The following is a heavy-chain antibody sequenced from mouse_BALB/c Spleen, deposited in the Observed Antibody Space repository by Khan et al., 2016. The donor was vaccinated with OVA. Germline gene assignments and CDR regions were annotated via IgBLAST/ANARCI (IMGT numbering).Heavy chain of an antibody. V-gene: IGHV14-3*02. Sequence: VQLQQSGADLVKPGASVSLSCPASGFYIKDTYIHWVKQRLAQGLEWIGRIDPANGDTNCDPKFQGQATIKHDTSYHTAYLTLSTLTSEDTAAYDWGRLVCQVYGSGWFAYWGQGTLVTVSA. CDR2: IDPANGDT. CDR1: GFYIKDTY. D-gene: IGHD1-1*01. CDR3: GRLVCQVYGSGWFAY. J-gene: IGHJ3*01.